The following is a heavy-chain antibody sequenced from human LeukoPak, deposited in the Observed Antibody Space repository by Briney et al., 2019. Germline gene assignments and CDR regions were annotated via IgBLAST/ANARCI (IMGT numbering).Heavy chain of an antibody. Sequence: GGSLRLSCAASGFTFSHYAMNWVRQAPGKGLEWVSSITGSGDYTYYIDSVKGRFTISRDNSKNILYLQMNSLRGEDTALYYCAKDGLYYDGSAHVYYFDYWGHGTLLAVSS. CDR1: GFTFSHYA. J-gene: IGHJ4*01. CDR2: ITGSGDYT. D-gene: IGHD3-22*01. CDR3: AKDGLYYDGSAHVYYFDY. V-gene: IGHV3-23*01.